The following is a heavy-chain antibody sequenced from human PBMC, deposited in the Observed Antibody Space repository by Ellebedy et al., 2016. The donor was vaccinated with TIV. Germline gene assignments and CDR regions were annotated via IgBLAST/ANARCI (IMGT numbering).Heavy chain of an antibody. CDR1: GGSIGHHY. CDR2: VYYSGST. D-gene: IGHD3-10*01. V-gene: IGHV4-59*11. CDR3: ARGSGGPYRELDH. Sequence: MPSETLSLTCSISGGSIGHHYYTWLRRPPGKGLEWIGYVYYSGSTRYQPSLNSRVTISLDTTNNQCSLKVASVTAADTALYYCARGSGGPYRELDHWGQGTQVTVSS. J-gene: IGHJ4*02.